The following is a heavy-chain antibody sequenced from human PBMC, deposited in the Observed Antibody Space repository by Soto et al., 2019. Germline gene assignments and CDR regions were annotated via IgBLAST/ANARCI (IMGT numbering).Heavy chain of an antibody. CDR2: ISYDGSNK. CDR3: ARGGVTGTTDL. D-gene: IGHD1-7*01. CDR1: GFTFSSYA. V-gene: IGHV3-30-3*01. J-gene: IGHJ4*02. Sequence: QVQLVESGGGVVQPGRSLRLSCAASGFTFSSYAMHWVRQAPGKGLEWVAVISYDGSNKYYADSVKGRFTISRDNSKNTLYLQMNSLRAEDTAVYYCARGGVTGTTDLWGQGTLVTVSS.